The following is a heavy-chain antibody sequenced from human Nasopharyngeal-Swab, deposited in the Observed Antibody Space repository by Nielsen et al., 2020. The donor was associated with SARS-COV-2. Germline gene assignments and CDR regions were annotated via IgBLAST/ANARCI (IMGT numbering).Heavy chain of an antibody. CDR3: AREYFFRLDS. Sequence: GESLKISCATSGINFNGHSMSWVRQPPGKGLEWLAKINPDGSAKFYDDSVGGRFTISRDNAQSSLFLQMNSLTVDDTGVYYCAREYFFRLDSWGQGTLVTVSS. J-gene: IGHJ4*02. CDR1: GINFNGHS. D-gene: IGHD3-9*01. V-gene: IGHV3-7*01. CDR2: INPDGSAK.